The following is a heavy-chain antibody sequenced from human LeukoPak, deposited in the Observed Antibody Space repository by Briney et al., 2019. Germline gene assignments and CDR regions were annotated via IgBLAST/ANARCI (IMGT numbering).Heavy chain of an antibody. D-gene: IGHD3-22*01. CDR2: ISSSSTI. Sequence: GGSLRLSCAASGFIFSNYGMNWVRQAPGKGLEWVSYISSSSTIYYADSVKGRFTISRDNAKNSLYLQMNSLRDEDTAVYYCARPYYYDSSGYPYWGQGTLVTVSS. J-gene: IGHJ4*02. V-gene: IGHV3-48*02. CDR3: ARPYYYDSSGYPY. CDR1: GFIFSNYG.